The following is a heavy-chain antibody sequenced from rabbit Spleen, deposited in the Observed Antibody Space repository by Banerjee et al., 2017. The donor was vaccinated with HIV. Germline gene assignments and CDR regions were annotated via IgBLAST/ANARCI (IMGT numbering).Heavy chain of an antibody. CDR2: IDTGSSGFT. CDR1: GVSFSFSSY. CDR3: ARDSGSSFSSYGMDL. J-gene: IGHJ6*01. D-gene: IGHD8-1*01. V-gene: IGHV1S45*01. Sequence: QEQLVESGGDLVKPGASLTLTCTASGVSFSFSSYMCWVRQAPGKGLEWIACIDTGSSGFTYFASWAKGRFTISKTSSTTVTLQMTSLTAADTATYFCARDSGSSFSSYGMDLWGPGTLVTVS.